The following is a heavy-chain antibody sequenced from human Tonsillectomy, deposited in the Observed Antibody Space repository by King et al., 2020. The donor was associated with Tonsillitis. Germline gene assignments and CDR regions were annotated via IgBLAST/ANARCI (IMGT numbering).Heavy chain of an antibody. CDR1: GGSFSGYY. V-gene: IGHV4-34*01. CDR2: INHIGGT. D-gene: IGHD6-6*01. Sequence: VQLQQWGAGLLKPSETLSLTCAVYGGSFSGYYWCWIRQPPGKGLEWIGEINHIGGTNYNTSLKSRVTISVDTSKNQFSLKLSSVTAAHTAVYYCAREFEYSSSSSFDYWGQGTLVTVSS. CDR3: AREFEYSSSSSFDY. J-gene: IGHJ4*02.